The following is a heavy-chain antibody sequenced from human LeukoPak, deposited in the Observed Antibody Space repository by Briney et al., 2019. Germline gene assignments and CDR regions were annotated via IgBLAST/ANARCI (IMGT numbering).Heavy chain of an antibody. CDR2: IYSGGFT. D-gene: IGHD6-19*01. CDR1: EFTVSSYY. CDR3: AREGTALAGGLDY. J-gene: IGHJ4*02. V-gene: IGHV3-66*01. Sequence: GGSLRLSCAASEFTVSSYYMSWGRKAPGKGLELVSVIYSGGFTHFADFVKGRFTISRDNSKNTLYLQMNSLRAEDTAVYYCAREGTALAGGLDYWGQGTLVTVSS.